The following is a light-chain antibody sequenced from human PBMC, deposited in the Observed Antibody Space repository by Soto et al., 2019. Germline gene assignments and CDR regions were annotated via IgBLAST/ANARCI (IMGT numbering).Light chain of an antibody. V-gene: IGKV3-20*01. CDR1: QSVTSNY. CDR3: QRYGGPSWT. CDR2: GAS. J-gene: IGKJ1*01. Sequence: EIVLTRSPGTLSLSPGERATLSCRASQSVTSNYLAWYQQKPGQAPRLLIFGASSRATGIPDKFSGSGSGTDFTLTISRLEPDDFAVYYCQRYGGPSWTFGQGTRVEIK.